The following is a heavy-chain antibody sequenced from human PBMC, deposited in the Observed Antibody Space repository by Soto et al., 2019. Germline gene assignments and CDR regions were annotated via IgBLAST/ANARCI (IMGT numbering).Heavy chain of an antibody. J-gene: IGHJ3*02. V-gene: IGHV6-1*01. CDR3: AKAAPDAFDI. CDR1: GDSVSSNSAA. Sequence: AQTLSLTCVISGDSVSSNSAAWNWIRQSPSRGLEWLGRTYYRSKWYNDYAVSVKSRITINPDTSKNQFSPQLNSVTPEDTAVYYCAKAAPDAFDIWGQGTMVTVSS. CDR2: TYYRSKWYN.